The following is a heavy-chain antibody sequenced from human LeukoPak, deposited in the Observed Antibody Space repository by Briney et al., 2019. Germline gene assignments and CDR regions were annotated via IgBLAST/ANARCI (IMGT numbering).Heavy chain of an antibody. D-gene: IGHD3-10*01. CDR1: XGSISSSIYY. CDR2: IYYSGTT. V-gene: IGHV4-39*01. J-gene: IGHJ4*02. CDR3: ARHMGGGLDY. Sequence: NPSETLSLTCTVSXGSISSSIYYWGWIRQPPEKGLEWIGTIYYSGTTYYNSSLKSRVTLSVDTSKNQFSLKLSSVTVADTAVYYCARHMGGGLDYWGQGTLVTVSS.